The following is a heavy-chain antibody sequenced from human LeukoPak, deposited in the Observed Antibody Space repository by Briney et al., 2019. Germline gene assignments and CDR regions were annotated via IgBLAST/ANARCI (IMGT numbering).Heavy chain of an antibody. CDR1: GFTFSSYW. J-gene: IGHJ3*02. Sequence: GGSLRLSCAASGFTFSSYWMSWVRQAPGKGLEWVANIKQDGSEKYYVDSVKGRFTISRDNAKNSLYLQMNSLRAEDTAVYYCARDGEAGELDASDIWGQGTMVTVSS. V-gene: IGHV3-7*01. D-gene: IGHD3-10*01. CDR3: ARDGEAGELDASDI. CDR2: IKQDGSEK.